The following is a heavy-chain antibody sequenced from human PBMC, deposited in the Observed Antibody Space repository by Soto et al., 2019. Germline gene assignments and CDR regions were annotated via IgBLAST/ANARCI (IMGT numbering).Heavy chain of an antibody. CDR1: GGSISSYY. CDR2: IYYSGST. CDR3: ARTSWAAAYFDY. V-gene: IGHV4-59*01. D-gene: IGHD6-13*01. J-gene: IGHJ4*02. Sequence: PSETLFLTCTVSGGSISSYYWSWIRQPPGKGLEWIGYIYYSGSTNYNPSLKSRVTISVDTSKNQFSLKLSSVTAADTAVYYCARTSWAAAYFDYWGQGTLVTVSS.